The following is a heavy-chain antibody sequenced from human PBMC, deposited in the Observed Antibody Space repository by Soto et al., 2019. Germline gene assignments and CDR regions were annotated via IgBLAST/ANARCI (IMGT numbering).Heavy chain of an antibody. V-gene: IGHV1-69*01. D-gene: IGHD4-17*01. J-gene: IGHJ6*02. CDR1: VGTFSIYA. CDR3: ARGDPSLHDYGDLGYYGMDV. CDR2: IIPIFGTA. Sequence: VKVSCKASVGTFSIYAISWVRQAPGQGLEWMGGIIPIFGTANYAQKFQGRVTITADESTSTAYMELSSLRSEDTAVYYCARGDPSLHDYGDLGYYGMDVWGQGTTVTVSS.